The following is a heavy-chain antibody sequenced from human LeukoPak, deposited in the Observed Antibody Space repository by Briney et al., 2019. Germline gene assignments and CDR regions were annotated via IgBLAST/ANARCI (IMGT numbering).Heavy chain of an antibody. CDR3: ARSDSYYSPYYFDY. CDR1: GGSISSYY. D-gene: IGHD1-26*01. Sequence: SETLSLTCTVSGGSISSYYWSWIRQPPGKGLEWIGYIYYSGTTNYNPSLKSRVTISVDTSKNQFSLKLSSVTAADTAVYYCARSDSYYSPYYFDYWGQGTLVTVSS. CDR2: IYYSGTT. V-gene: IGHV4-59*12. J-gene: IGHJ4*02.